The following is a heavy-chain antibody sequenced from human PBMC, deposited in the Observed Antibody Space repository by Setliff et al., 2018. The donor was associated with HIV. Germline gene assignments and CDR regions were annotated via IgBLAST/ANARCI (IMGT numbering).Heavy chain of an antibody. J-gene: IGHJ4*02. D-gene: IGHD3-10*01. Sequence: SETCPFTCTVSGGSISSYYWSWIRQPPGKGLEWIGYIYYSGSTNYNPSLKSRVTISVDTSKNQFSLKLSSVTAADTAVYYCARGAELLWFGELHNIPYFDYWGQGTLVTVSS. CDR2: IYYSGST. CDR3: ARGAELLWFGELHNIPYFDY. V-gene: IGHV4-59*01. CDR1: GGSISSYY.